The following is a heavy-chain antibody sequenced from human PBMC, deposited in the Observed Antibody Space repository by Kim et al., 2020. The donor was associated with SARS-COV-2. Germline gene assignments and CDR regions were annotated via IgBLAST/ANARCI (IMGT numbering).Heavy chain of an antibody. V-gene: IGHV1-18*01. J-gene: IGHJ6*02. CDR2: ISAYNGNT. Sequence: ASVKVSCKASGYTFTTYGISWVRQAPGQGLEWMGWISAYNGNTNYAQKVQGFFPKEQKRDRKSTRLNSSHLKLSRMPSSSCKKKGSSWYIYYGMDVWGQG. CDR1: GYTFTTYG. D-gene: IGHD6-13*01. CDR3: KKKGSSWYIYYGMDV.